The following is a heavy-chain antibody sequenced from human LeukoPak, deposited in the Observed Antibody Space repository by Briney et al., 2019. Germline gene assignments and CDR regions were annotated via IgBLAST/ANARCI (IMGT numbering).Heavy chain of an antibody. Sequence: SETLSLTCTVSGDSIRSHYWSWIRQPPGKGLEWIGYIYYSGSTNYNPSLKSRLIISVDTSKNQFSLKLNSVTAADTAVYYCARGQSGTVDNWGQGTLVTVSS. D-gene: IGHD6-13*01. J-gene: IGHJ4*02. CDR1: GDSIRSHY. CDR3: ARGQSGTVDN. V-gene: IGHV4-59*11. CDR2: IYYSGST.